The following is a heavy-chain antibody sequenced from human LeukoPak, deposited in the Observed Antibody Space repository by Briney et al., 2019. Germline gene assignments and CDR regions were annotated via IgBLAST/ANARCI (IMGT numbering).Heavy chain of an antibody. J-gene: IGHJ4*02. CDR2: MKEDGTEI. CDR3: ATGGAPGGRFEN. CDR1: GLTFDMST. D-gene: IGHD3-16*01. V-gene: IGHV3-7*01. Sequence: GGSRRLSCGVSGLTFDMSTMTWVRQAPGKGPEWVAKMKEDGTEIFYAGSVDGRFTISRDNSKNSLYLQMNSLRVEDTAVYYCATGGAPGGRFENWGQGTLVTVSS.